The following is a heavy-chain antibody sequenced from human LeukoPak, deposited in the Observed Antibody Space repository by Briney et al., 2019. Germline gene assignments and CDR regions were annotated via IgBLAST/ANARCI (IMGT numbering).Heavy chain of an antibody. J-gene: IGHJ4*02. V-gene: IGHV3-30-3*01. CDR2: ISYDGSNK. CDR1: GFTFSSYA. CDR3: ARDSDWGVLDY. Sequence: LSGGSLRLSCAASGFTFSSYAMHWVRQAPGKGLEWVAVISYDGSNKYYADSVKGRFTISRDNSKNTLYLQMNSLRAEDTAVYYCARDSDWGVLDYWGQGTLVTVSS. D-gene: IGHD3-10*01.